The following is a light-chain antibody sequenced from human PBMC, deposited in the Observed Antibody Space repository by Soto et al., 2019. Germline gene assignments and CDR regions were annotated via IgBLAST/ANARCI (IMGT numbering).Light chain of an antibody. J-gene: IGKJ3*01. CDR2: VAS. V-gene: IGKV1-9*01. Sequence: IQLTQSPSSLSASVGDRVTISCRASQAIANFLAWYQQKPGKAPKLLIYVASTLQSGVPSRFSGSGSGTDFTLTISSLQPEDFATYYCQQLNSFPIPFGPGTKVDIK. CDR3: QQLNSFPIP. CDR1: QAIANF.